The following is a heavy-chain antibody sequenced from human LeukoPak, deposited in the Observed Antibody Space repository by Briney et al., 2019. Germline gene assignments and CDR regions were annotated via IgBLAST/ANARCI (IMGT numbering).Heavy chain of an antibody. CDR3: ARDADWGYDAFDI. J-gene: IGHJ3*02. D-gene: IGHD7-27*01. Sequence: PSQTLSLPCAISGDSVSVNSDVWNWIRQSPSRGLEWLGRTYYKSKWYNDYAVSVKSRITISPDTSKNQFSLQLNSVTPEDTAVYYCARDADWGYDAFDIWGQGTMVTVSS. CDR1: GDSVSVNSDV. V-gene: IGHV6-1*01. CDR2: TYYKSKWYN.